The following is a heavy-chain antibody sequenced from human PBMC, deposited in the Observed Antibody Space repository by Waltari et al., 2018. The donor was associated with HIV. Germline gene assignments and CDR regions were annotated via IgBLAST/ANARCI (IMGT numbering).Heavy chain of an antibody. CDR1: GGTFSSYA. V-gene: IGHV1-69*01. CDR3: ARDHRGNKLLYGMDV. Sequence: VQLVQSGAEVKKPGSSVEVSCQGSGGTFSSYAINWVRQAPRQGLEWMGGIIPAFGTANYAERFQGRVTITADEYTSTAYMDLSSLRSEDTAVYFCARDHRGNKLLYGMDVWGQGTTVTV. CDR2: IIPAFGTA. J-gene: IGHJ6*02.